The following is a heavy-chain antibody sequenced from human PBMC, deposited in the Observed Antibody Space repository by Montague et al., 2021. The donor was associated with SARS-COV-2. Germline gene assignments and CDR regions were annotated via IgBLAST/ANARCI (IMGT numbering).Heavy chain of an antibody. CDR2: ISSGGETT. CDR1: GFRFDSYA. J-gene: IGHJ6*02. D-gene: IGHD2-2*01. CDR3: AKDQGDCSSSRCFRGWTYYYYGMDV. Sequence: SLRLSCAASGFRFDSYAMSWVRQAPGKGLEWLSAISSGGETTDYADSVKGRFTISRDNSKNTLYLQMNSLRAEDTAVYYCAKDQGDCSSSRCFRGWTYYYYGMDVWGQGTTVTVSS. V-gene: IGHV3-23*01.